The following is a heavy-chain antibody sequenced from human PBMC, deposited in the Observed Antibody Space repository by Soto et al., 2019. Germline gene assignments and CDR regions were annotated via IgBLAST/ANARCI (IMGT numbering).Heavy chain of an antibody. Sequence: EVQLVESGGGLVQPGGSLRLSCAASGFSFSTYWMYWVRQAPGKGLVWVSRINVDGNTINYADSVKGRFTVSRDNAKNTLYLQMNSLRAEDTAVYYCARDEGRQCPEYFHHVGQCTLVTVSS. CDR3: ARDEGRQCPEYFHH. CDR2: INVDGNTI. J-gene: IGHJ1*01. CDR1: GFSFSTYW. V-gene: IGHV3-74*01. D-gene: IGHD6-19*01.